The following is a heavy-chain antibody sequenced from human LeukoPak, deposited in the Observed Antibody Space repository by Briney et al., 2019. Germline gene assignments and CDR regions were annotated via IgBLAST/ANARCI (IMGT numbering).Heavy chain of an antibody. J-gene: IGHJ4*02. CDR1: GINFSNYW. CDR3: ATVAGDCSGGRCYLLRFDY. Sequence: PGGSLRLSCTASGINFSNYWMSWVRQAPGKGLEWVANIKLDGTTKDYVDSVKGRFTIFRDNAKNSLYLQMNNLRGDDTAVYYCATVAGDCSGGRCYLLRFDYWDQGTLVTVSS. D-gene: IGHD2-15*01. V-gene: IGHV3-7*01. CDR2: IKLDGTTK.